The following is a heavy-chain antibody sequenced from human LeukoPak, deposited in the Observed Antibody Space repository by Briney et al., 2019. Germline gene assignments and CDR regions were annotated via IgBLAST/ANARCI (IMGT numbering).Heavy chain of an antibody. CDR2: IYYSGNT. Sequence: SETLSLTCTVSGGSISSYYWSWIRQPPGKGLEYIGYIYYSGNTNSNPSLNSRVTISVDTSKNQFSLKLSSVTAADTAVYYCASTNDFGDYVGAWGQGTLVTVSS. CDR1: GGSISSYY. V-gene: IGHV4-59*08. CDR3: ASTNDFGDYVGA. D-gene: IGHD4-17*01. J-gene: IGHJ5*02.